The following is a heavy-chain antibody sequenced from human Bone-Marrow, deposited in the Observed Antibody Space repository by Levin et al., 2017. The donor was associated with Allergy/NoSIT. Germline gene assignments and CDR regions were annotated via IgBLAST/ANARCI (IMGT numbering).Heavy chain of an antibody. CDR3: ARLEEYSGYVGH. CDR2: ISSSSSYI. V-gene: IGHV3-21*01. J-gene: IGHJ4*02. D-gene: IGHD5-12*01. Sequence: PGESLKISCAASGFTFSSYSMNWVRQAPGKGLEWVSSISSSSSYIYYADSVKGRFTISRDNAKNSLYLQMNSLRAEDTAVYYCARLEEYSGYVGHWGQGTLVTVSS. CDR1: GFTFSSYS.